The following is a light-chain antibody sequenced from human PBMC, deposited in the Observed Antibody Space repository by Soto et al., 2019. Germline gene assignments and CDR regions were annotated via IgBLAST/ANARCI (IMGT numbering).Light chain of an antibody. CDR3: SSYTSSSTLD. Sequence: QSALTQPASVPGSPGQSITISCTGTGSDVGGYDYVSWYQQHPGKAPKLMIYEVSNRPSGVSNRFSGSKSGNTASLTISGLQADDEADYYCSSYTSSSTLDFGTGTKLTVL. CDR1: GSDVGGYDY. V-gene: IGLV2-14*01. CDR2: EVS. J-gene: IGLJ1*01.